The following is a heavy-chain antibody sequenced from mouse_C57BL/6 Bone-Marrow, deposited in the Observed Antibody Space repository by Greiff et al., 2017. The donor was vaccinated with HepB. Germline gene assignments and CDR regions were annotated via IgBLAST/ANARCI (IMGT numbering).Heavy chain of an antibody. D-gene: IGHD1-1*01. Sequence: VQLQQSGAELVRPGASVKLSCTASGFNIKDDYMHWVKQRPEQGLEWIGWIDPENGDTEYASKFQGKAPITADTSSNTAYLQLSSLTSEDTAVYYCTVITTVVGAYWGQGTLVTVSA. CDR3: TVITTVVGAY. CDR2: IDPENGDT. V-gene: IGHV14-4*01. CDR1: GFNIKDDY. J-gene: IGHJ3*01.